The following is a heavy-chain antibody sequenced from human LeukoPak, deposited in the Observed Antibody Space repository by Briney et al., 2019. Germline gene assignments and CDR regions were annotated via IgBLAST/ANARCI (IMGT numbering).Heavy chain of an antibody. CDR3: AKDRGTMVRGVLDY. J-gene: IGHJ4*02. D-gene: IGHD3-10*01. Sequence: GGSLRLSCAVFGFSFSGNYMSWVRQAPEKGLEWVSVISGSGGSTYYADSVKGRFTISRDNSKNTLYLQMNSLRAEDTAVYYCAKDRGTMVRGVLDYWGQGTLVTVSS. CDR1: GFSFSGNY. CDR2: ISGSGGST. V-gene: IGHV3-23*01.